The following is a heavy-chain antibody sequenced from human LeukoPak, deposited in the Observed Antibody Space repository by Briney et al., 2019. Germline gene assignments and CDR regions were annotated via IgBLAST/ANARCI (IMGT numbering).Heavy chain of an antibody. CDR2: INTNTGDT. CDR3: ARGGFGSRWASDI. D-gene: IGHD3-22*01. Sequence: ASVKVSCKTFRYTFTKYAMNWVRQAPGQGLEWMGLINTNTGDTTYAHDFTGQVVFSLDTSVSTAYLQINNLRAEDTAGYYCARGGFGSRWASDIWGQGTVVTVSS. V-gene: IGHV7-4-1*02. J-gene: IGHJ3*02. CDR1: RYTFTKYA.